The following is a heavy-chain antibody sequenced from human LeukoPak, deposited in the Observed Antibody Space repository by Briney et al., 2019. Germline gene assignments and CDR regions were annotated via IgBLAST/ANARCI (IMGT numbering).Heavy chain of an antibody. CDR3: ARARNNYDSSGFSALDY. Sequence: GGSLRLSCAASEFSFSSYGMHWVRRAPGKGLQWVASLWHDGTNKYHADSVKGRFTISRDNSQSTLYLQMNSLRAEDTAVYYCARARNNYDSSGFSALDYWGQGTLVTVTS. J-gene: IGHJ4*02. CDR2: LWHDGTNK. D-gene: IGHD3-22*01. V-gene: IGHV3-33*01. CDR1: EFSFSSYG.